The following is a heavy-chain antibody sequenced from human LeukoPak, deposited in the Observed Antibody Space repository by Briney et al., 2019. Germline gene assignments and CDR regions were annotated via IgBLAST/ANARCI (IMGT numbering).Heavy chain of an antibody. D-gene: IGHD5-12*01. CDR1: GYTFTGYY. J-gene: IGHJ4*02. V-gene: IGHV1-2*02. CDR3: ARNSPRITPYLVDY. Sequence: GASVKVSCKASGYTFTGYYMHWVRQAPGQGLEWMGWINPNSGGTNYAQKFQGRVTMTRDTSISTAYMELSRLRSDDTAVYYCARNSPRITPYLVDYWGQGTLVTVSS. CDR2: INPNSGGT.